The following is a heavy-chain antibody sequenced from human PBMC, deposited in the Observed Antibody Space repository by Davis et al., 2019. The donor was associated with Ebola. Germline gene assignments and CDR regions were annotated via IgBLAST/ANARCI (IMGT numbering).Heavy chain of an antibody. Sequence: GGSLRLSCAASGFTFADYGMSWVRQAPGKGLEWVSYISSSGSTIYYADSVKGRFTISRDNAKNSLYLQMNSLRAEDTAVYYCARAEVTMVRGASWFDPWGQGTLVTVSS. CDR1: GFTFADYG. D-gene: IGHD3-10*01. CDR3: ARAEVTMVRGASWFDP. J-gene: IGHJ5*02. V-gene: IGHV3-48*01. CDR2: ISSSGSTI.